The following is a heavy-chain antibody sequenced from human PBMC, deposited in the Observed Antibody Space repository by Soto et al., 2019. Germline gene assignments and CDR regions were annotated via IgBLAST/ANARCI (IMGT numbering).Heavy chain of an antibody. CDR1: GVSFSGYY. D-gene: IGHD6-19*01. J-gene: IGHJ4*02. CDR2: INHSGST. CDR3: ARGRIYQWLVRPFDY. V-gene: IGHV4-34*01. Sequence: QVQLQQWGAGLLKPSETLSLTCAGYGVSFSGYYWSWIRQPPGKGLEWIGEINHSGSTNYHPPLKSRVTIAVDTSKNQCALKLRSVTAADTAVYYCARGRIYQWLVRPFDYWGQGTMVTVSS.